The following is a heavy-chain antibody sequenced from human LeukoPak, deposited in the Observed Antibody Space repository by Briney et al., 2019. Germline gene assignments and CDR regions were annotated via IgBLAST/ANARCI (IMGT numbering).Heavy chain of an antibody. V-gene: IGHV3-30*02. D-gene: IGHD6-19*01. CDR1: GFTLSRSN. J-gene: IGHJ4*02. CDR3: ARMTPVAGNSDS. CDR2: IRYDGGSE. Sequence: PGGSLRLSCSSPGFTLSRSNMHWVRQTPGKGLEWVAFIRYDGGSEYYAGSVRGRFTISRDNNKNTLFLQMKSLRPEDTGLYYCARMTPVAGNSDSWGQGTLVTVSS.